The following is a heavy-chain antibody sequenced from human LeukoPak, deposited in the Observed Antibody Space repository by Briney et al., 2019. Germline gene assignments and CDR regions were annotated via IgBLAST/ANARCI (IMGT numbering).Heavy chain of an antibody. V-gene: IGHV1-18*01. Sequence: ASVKVSCKTSGYSVILPGISRVRQAPGQRPEWMGWSSTSTGDTKYTQKFQGRGTVTTDPSTSTAYMDLSNVASEDTAGHFGATDDNYGISVNVDYWGQGPLLTASS. D-gene: IGHD4-11*01. CDR1: GYSVILPG. CDR3: ATDDNYGISVNVDY. CDR2: SSTSTGDT. J-gene: IGHJ4*02.